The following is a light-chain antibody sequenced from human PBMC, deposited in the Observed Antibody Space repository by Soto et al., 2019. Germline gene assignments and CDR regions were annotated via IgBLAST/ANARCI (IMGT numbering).Light chain of an antibody. Sequence: QPVLTQPPSASGAPGQRVIISCSGSSSNIGSNYVYWYQQIPGTAPKLLIYRNNQRRSGVPDRFSGSKSGTSVSLAISGLRSEDEADYYCAAWDDSLSGVLFGGGPQLTVL. J-gene: IGLJ2*01. CDR3: AAWDDSLSGVL. V-gene: IGLV1-47*01. CDR1: SSNIGSNY. CDR2: RNN.